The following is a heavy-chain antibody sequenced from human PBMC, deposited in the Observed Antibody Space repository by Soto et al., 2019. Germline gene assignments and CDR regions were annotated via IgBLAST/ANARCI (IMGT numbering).Heavy chain of an antibody. J-gene: IGHJ4*02. CDR2: ISADGGST. V-gene: IGHV3-64*02. D-gene: IGHD3-10*01. CDR3: ARVHEFSYDY. CDR1: GFTFSSYA. Sequence: EVLLVQSGEGLVQPGGSLRLSCAASGFTFSSYAMNWVRQAPGKRLEYVSAISADGGSTYYADSVKGRFTISRDNSKNTLYLQMGSLRAEDMALYYCARVHEFSYDYWGQGTQVTVSS.